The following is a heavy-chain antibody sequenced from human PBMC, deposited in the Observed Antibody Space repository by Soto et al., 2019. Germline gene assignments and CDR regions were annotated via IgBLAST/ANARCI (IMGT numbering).Heavy chain of an antibody. D-gene: IGHD1-1*01. Sequence: GESLKISCKGSGYSFTSYWSGWVRQMPGKGLEWMGIIYPGDSDTRYSPSFQGQVTISADKSISTAYLQWSSLKASDTAMCYCARLGYGYYYYMDVWGKGTTVTVSS. CDR2: IYPGDSDT. CDR3: ARLGYGYYYYMDV. V-gene: IGHV5-51*01. J-gene: IGHJ6*03. CDR1: GYSFTSYW.